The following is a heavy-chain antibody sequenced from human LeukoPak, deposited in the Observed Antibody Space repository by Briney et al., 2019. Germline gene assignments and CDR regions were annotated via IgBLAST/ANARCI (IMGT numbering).Heavy chain of an antibody. J-gene: IGHJ4*02. CDR1: GFTFSSYA. V-gene: IGHV3-30-3*01. Sequence: GGSLRLSCAASGFTFSSYAKHWVRQAPGKGQEWVAVISYDGSNKYYADSVKGRFTISRDNSKNTLYLQMNSLRAEDTAVYYCARGSGDFNFDYWGQGTLVTVSS. CDR3: ARGSGDFNFDY. CDR2: ISYDGSNK. D-gene: IGHD4-17*01.